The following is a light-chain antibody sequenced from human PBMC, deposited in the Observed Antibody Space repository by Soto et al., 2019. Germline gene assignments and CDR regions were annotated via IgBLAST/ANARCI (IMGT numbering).Light chain of an antibody. V-gene: IGKV3-20*01. CDR3: QQYGRSPFN. CDR1: QSVKSNY. J-gene: IGKJ5*01. Sequence: EIVLTQSPGILSLSPGERATLSCRANQSVKSNYLAWFQQHPGQPPRLLIFGAFSRAIGIPDRFSGSGTETDFTLSITRLEPEDFAVYYCQQYGRSPFNFGQGTRLEIK. CDR2: GAF.